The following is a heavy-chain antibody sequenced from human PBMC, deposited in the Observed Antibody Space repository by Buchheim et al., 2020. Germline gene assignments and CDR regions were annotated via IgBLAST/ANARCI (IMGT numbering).Heavy chain of an antibody. D-gene: IGHD2-15*01. CDR2: FYYSGRT. CDR3: ARESSYCSGGSCYSGWIDC. CDR1: GGSISSGGYS. V-gene: IGHV4-30-4*07. Sequence: QVQLQESGPGLVKPSQTLSLTCAVSGGSISSGGYSWSWIRQPPGKGLEWIGYFYYSGRTYYTPSLKRRLTISVDTSKHQFSRQRSCVTAADTAVYYWARESSYCSGGSCYSGWIDCWGKGT. J-gene: IGHJ4*02.